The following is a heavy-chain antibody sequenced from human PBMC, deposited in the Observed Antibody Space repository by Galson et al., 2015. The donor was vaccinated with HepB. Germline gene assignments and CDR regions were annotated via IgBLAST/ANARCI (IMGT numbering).Heavy chain of an antibody. J-gene: IGHJ6*03. V-gene: IGHV3-7*01. CDR2: IKQDGSEK. CDR1: GFTFSSYW. Sequence: SLRLSCAASGFTFSSYWMSWVRQAPGKGLEWVANIKQDGSEKYYVDSVKGRFTISRDNAKNSLYLQMNSLRAEDTAVYYCARQLWFRSYYYYYYMDVWGKGTTVTASS. CDR3: ARQLWFRSYYYYYYMDV. D-gene: IGHD5-18*01.